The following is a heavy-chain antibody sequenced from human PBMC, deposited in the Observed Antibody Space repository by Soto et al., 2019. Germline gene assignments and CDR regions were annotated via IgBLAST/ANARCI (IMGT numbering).Heavy chain of an antibody. Sequence: QVQLVQSGAEVKKPGSSVKVSCKVSGGTFSSHSINWVRQAPGQGPEWMGGIIPLFGTENYAQKFQGRVTMTADEATSTADMELSSLTSEDTALYYWCTSVYCSTTRCYYYYGLDVWGQGTTVIVSS. J-gene: IGHJ6*02. CDR3: CTSVYCSTTRCYYYYGLDV. CDR1: GGTFSSHS. CDR2: IIPLFGTE. D-gene: IGHD2-2*01. V-gene: IGHV1-69*01.